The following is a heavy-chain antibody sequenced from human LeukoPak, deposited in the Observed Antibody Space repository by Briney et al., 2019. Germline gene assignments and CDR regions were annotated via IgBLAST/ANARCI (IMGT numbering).Heavy chain of an antibody. CDR3: ARDKREPGIAAAGPNRFDY. CDR2: MNPNSGGT. V-gene: IGHV1-2*02. Sequence: GSSVKVSCKASGGTFSSYAISWVRQAPGQGLEWMGWMNPNSGGTNYAQKFQGRVTMTRDTSISTAYMELSRLRSDDTAVYYCARDKREPGIAAAGPNRFDYWGQGTLVTVSS. D-gene: IGHD6-13*01. J-gene: IGHJ4*02. CDR1: GGTFSSYA.